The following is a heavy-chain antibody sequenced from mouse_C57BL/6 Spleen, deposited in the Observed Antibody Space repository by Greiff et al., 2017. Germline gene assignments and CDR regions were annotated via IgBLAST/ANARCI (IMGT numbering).Heavy chain of an antibody. J-gene: IGHJ2*01. CDR2: INPSNGGT. Sequence: QVQLQQPGTELVKPGASVKLSCKASGYTFTSYWLHWVKQRPGQGLEWIGNINPSNGGTNYNEQFKSKATLTVDKSSSTAYMQLSSLTSEDSAVYYCARALYYDYDVYYFDYWGQGTTLTVSS. CDR3: ARALYYDYDVYYFDY. V-gene: IGHV1-53*01. CDR1: GYTFTSYW. D-gene: IGHD2-4*01.